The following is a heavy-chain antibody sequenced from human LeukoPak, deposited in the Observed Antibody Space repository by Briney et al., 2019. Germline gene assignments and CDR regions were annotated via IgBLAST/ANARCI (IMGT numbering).Heavy chain of an antibody. CDR2: MSSSDDGR. CDR1: GFSFSSYA. Sequence: PGGSLRLSCATSGFSFSSYAMSWVRQAPGKGLEWVSAMSSSDDGRYYAASVRGRFTISRDTSRSTLYLQMNSLRAGDAAVYYCAKAPVTSCRGAFCYPFDYWGQGTLVTVSS. D-gene: IGHD2-15*01. CDR3: AKAPVTSCRGAFCYPFDY. J-gene: IGHJ4*02. V-gene: IGHV3-23*01.